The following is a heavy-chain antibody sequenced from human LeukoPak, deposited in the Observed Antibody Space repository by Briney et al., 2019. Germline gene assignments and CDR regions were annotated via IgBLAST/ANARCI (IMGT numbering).Heavy chain of an antibody. CDR3: ATFAVGGIWDFDY. CDR2: IYYSGST. CDR1: GGSISSSSYY. V-gene: IGHV4-39*01. D-gene: IGHD3-3*01. J-gene: IGHJ4*02. Sequence: SETLSLTCTVSGGSISSSSYYWGWIRQPPGKGLEWIGSIYYSGSTYYNPSLNSRVAMSIDTSKNRFSLKLSSVTAADTAVYYCATFAVGGIWDFDYWGQGTLVTVSS.